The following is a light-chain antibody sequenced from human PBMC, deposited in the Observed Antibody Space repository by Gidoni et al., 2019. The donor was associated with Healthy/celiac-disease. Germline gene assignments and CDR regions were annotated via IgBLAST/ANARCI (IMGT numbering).Light chain of an antibody. J-gene: IGKJ5*01. CDR3: QQYGSSPLIT. V-gene: IGKV3-20*01. Sequence: LSCRASQSVSSSYLAWYQQKPCQAPRLLIYGASSRASGIPDRFSGSGSGTDFTLTISRLETEDLAVYYCQQYGSSPLITFGQGTRLEIK. CDR1: QSVSSSY. CDR2: GAS.